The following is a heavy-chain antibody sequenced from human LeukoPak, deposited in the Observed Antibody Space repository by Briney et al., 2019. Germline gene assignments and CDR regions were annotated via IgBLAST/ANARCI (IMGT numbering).Heavy chain of an antibody. J-gene: IGHJ4*02. D-gene: IGHD3-22*01. Sequence: GGSLRLSCAASGFTFSSYGMHWVRQAPGKGLEWVAVISYDGSNKYYADSVKGRFTISRDNSKNTLYLQMNSLRAEDTVVYYCAKETRDSSGYYYPDYWGQGTLVTVSS. CDR2: ISYDGSNK. CDR3: AKETRDSSGYYYPDY. V-gene: IGHV3-30*18. CDR1: GFTFSSYG.